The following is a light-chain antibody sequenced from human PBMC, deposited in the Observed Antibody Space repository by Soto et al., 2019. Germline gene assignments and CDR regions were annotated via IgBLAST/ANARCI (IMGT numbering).Light chain of an antibody. V-gene: IGLV2-8*01. CDR2: EVT. J-gene: IGLJ1*01. CDR1: SSDVGGYDH. CDR3: SSDGGNYIYV. Sequence: QSALTQPPSASGSPGQSVTIPCTGTSSDVGGYDHVSWYQQHPGKAPKLMIYEVTKRPAGVPDRLSGSKSGNTASLSVSGLQAEDEADYFCSSDGGNYIYVFGTGTKVTVL.